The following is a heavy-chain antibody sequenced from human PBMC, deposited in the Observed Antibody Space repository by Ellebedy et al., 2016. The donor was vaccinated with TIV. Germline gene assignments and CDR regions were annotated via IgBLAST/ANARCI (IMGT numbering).Heavy chain of an antibody. CDR2: INSRGGST. J-gene: IGHJ4*02. Sequence: GEFLKISCAASGFTFSGNAMSWVRLAPGKRLVWVSGINSRGGSTYYADSVKGRVTVSRDTSKNTLYLQMNSLRAEDTAIYYCAKDSGKYGGNSVYWGQGTQVTVSS. D-gene: IGHD3-10*01. CDR3: AKDSGKYGGNSVY. V-gene: IGHV3-23*01. CDR1: GFTFSGNA.